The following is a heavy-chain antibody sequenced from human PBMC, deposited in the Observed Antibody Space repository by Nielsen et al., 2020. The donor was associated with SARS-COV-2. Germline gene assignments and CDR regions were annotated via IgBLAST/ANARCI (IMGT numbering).Heavy chain of an antibody. D-gene: IGHD3-3*01. CDR3: ARSHYYDFWSGYYSSGYYYGIDV. V-gene: IGHV4-59*01. J-gene: IGHJ6*02. CDR2: IYYSGST. Sequence: WIRQPPGKGLEWIGYIYYSGSTNYNPSLKSRVTISVDTSKNQFSLKLSSVTAADTAVYYCARSHYYDFWSGYYSSGYYYGIDVWGQGTTVTVSS.